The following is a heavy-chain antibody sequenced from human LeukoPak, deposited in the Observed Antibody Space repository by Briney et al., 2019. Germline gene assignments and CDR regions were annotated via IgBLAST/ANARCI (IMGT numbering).Heavy chain of an antibody. V-gene: IGHV3-9*01. Sequence: GGSLRLSCAASGFTFDDYAMHWVRQAPGKGLEWFSGISWNSGSIGYADSVKGRFTISRDNAKNSLYLQMNSLRAEDTALYYCAKEGFDPWGQGTLVTVSS. CDR3: AKEGFDP. CDR2: ISWNSGSI. J-gene: IGHJ5*02. CDR1: GFTFDDYA.